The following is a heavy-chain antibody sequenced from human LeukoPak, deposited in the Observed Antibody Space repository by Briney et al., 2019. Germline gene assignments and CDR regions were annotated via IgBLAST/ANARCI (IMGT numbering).Heavy chain of an antibody. CDR2: VYYSGNT. Sequence: SETLSLTCTVSGGSISSSSYYWGWIRQPPGKGLEWIGSVYYSGNTYYNPSLKSRVTRSVDTSKNQFSLKLSSVTAADTAVYYCARQVFGPLGYYFDYWGQGTLVTVSS. CDR3: ARQVFGPLGYYFDY. V-gene: IGHV4-39*01. J-gene: IGHJ4*02. D-gene: IGHD1-14*01. CDR1: GGSISSSSYY.